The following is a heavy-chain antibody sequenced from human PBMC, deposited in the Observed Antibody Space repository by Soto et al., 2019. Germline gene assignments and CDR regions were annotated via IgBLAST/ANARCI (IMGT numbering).Heavy chain of an antibody. J-gene: IGHJ4*02. CDR2: IFHDGTA. Sequence: SETLSLTCAVSGVSISSGNWCTWVRQTPQRGLEYIGEIFHDGTANYYPSFERRVAISVDTSRNQFSLKLTSVTAADTAIYFCARLVYDTRLNYMYFDFWGQGALVTVSS. V-gene: IGHV4-4*02. D-gene: IGHD2-8*01. CDR1: GVSISSGNW. CDR3: ARLVYDTRLNYMYFDF.